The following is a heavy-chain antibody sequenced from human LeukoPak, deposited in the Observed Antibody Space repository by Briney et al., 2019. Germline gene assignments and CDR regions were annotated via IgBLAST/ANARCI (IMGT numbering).Heavy chain of an antibody. J-gene: IGHJ4*02. Sequence: GGSLRLSCAASGFTFSSFDMHWVRQARGKGLEWISGIGTLLDTDYPDSLKGRFTISRENAKNSVFLQMNNVRDGDTAVYYCVRGRNNNYYDDSGYYPYWGQGTLVTVSS. CDR2: IGTLLDT. V-gene: IGHV3-13*01. CDR3: VRGRNNNYYDDSGYYPY. D-gene: IGHD3-22*01. CDR1: GFTFSSFD.